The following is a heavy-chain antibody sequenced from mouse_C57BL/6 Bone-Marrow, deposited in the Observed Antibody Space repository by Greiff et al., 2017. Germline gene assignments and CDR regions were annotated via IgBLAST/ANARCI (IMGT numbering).Heavy chain of an antibody. D-gene: IGHD1-1*01. Sequence: QVQLQQPVAELVKPGASVKLSCKASGYTFTSYWMHWVKQRPGQGLEWIGMIHPNSGSTNYNEKFKSKATLTVDKSSSTAYMQLSSLTSEDSAVYYCATLLLLRYDYWGQGTTLTVSS. V-gene: IGHV1-64*01. CDR2: IHPNSGST. J-gene: IGHJ2*01. CDR1: GYTFTSYW. CDR3: ATLLLLRYDY.